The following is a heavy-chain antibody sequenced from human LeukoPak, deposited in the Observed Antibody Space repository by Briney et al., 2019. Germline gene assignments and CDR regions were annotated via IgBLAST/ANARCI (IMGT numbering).Heavy chain of an antibody. CDR3: ARDVVPGTY. CDR2: ISGSGGNT. V-gene: IGHV3-23*01. CDR1: GFTFASYV. D-gene: IGHD1-7*01. J-gene: IGHJ4*02. Sequence: GGSLRLSCAASGFTFASYVMSWVRQAPGKGLEWVSAISGSGGNTYYADSVKGRFTISRDNSKNTLYLQVNSLRAEDTAVYYCARDVVPGTYWGQGTLVTVSS.